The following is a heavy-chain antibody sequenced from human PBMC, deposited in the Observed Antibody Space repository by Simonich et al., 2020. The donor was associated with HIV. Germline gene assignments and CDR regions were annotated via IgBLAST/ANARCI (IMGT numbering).Heavy chain of an antibody. CDR2: ISYDGSNK. D-gene: IGHD3-10*01. J-gene: IGHJ4*02. CDR1: GFTFSSYA. CDR3: ASRGSISSVWADDY. V-gene: IGHV3-30*07. Sequence: QVQLVESGGGVVQPGRSLRLSCAASGFTFSSYAMHWVRQAPGKGQEWVADISYDGSNKYYADSVKGRFPISGDNSKNTLYLQMNSLRAEDTAVYYCASRGSISSVWADDYWGQGTLVTVSS.